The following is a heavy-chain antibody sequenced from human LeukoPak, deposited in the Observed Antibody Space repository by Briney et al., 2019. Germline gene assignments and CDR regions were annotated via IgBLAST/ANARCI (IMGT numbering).Heavy chain of an antibody. CDR1: GYTFTGYY. CDR2: INPNSGGT. CDR3: ATFYPAATGHDY. D-gene: IGHD2-2*01. J-gene: IGHJ4*02. V-gene: IGHV1-2*02. Sequence: ASVKVSCKASGYTFTGYYKHWVRRAPGQGLEWMGWINPNSGGTNYAQKFQGRVTMTRDTSISTAYMELSRLRSDDTAVYYCATFYPAATGHDYWGQGTLVTVSS.